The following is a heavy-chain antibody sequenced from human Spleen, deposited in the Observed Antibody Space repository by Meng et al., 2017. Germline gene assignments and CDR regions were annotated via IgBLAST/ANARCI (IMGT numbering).Heavy chain of an antibody. D-gene: IGHD4-23*01. CDR2: FDPEDGET. V-gene: IGHV1-24*01. CDR3: ATGTPLPFDY. CDR1: GYTLTELS. Sequence: ASVKVSCKVSGYTLTELSMHWLRQSPGKGLEWMGGFDPEDGETIYAQKFQGRVTMTEDTSTDTAYMELSILRSEDTAVYYCATGTPLPFDYWGQGTLVTVSS. J-gene: IGHJ4*02.